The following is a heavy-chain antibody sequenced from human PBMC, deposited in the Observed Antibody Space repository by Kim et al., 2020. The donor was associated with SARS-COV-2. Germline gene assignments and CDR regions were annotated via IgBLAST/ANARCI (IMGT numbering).Heavy chain of an antibody. CDR3: TRDSAARRYFDY. V-gene: IGHV3-49*04. J-gene: IGHJ4*02. D-gene: IGHD6-6*01. CDR1: GFTFGDYA. Sequence: GGSLRLSCTASGFTFGDYAMSWVRQAPGKGLEWVGFIRSKAYGGTTEYAASVKGRFTISRDDSKSIAYLQMNSLKTEDTAVYYCTRDSAARRYFDYWGQGTLVTVSS. CDR2: IRSKAYGGTT.